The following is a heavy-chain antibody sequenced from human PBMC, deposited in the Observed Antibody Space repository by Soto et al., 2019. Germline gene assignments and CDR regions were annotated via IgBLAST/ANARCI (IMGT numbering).Heavy chain of an antibody. CDR2: IRSKANSYAA. Sequence: EVQLVESGGGLVQPGGPLKLSCAASGFTFSGSAMHWVRQASGKGLEWVGRIRSKANSYAAAYAASVKGRFTITRDGSKNPAFLQTNGLETEDPAVYYCIRHRDCSGGNCYEGEWYFELWGRGTLVTVCS. CDR1: GFTFSGSA. D-gene: IGHD2-15*01. J-gene: IGHJ2*01. V-gene: IGHV3-73*01. CDR3: IRHRDCSGGNCYEGEWYFEL.